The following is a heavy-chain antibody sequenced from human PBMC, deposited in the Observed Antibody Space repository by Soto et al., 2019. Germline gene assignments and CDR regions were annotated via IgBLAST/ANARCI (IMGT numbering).Heavy chain of an antibody. J-gene: IGHJ6*02. CDR3: ARNGTLTGYSYGMDV. CDR2: IIPIFDTA. D-gene: IGHD1-1*01. Sequence: QVQLVQSGAELRKPGSSVKVSCKASGGTFSDSTINCVRQAPGQRLEWMGGIIPIFDTANYAEKFQGRVTITADESTSTSFMEVSSLRSEDTAVYYCARNGTLTGYSYGMDVWGQGTMVTVSS. CDR1: GGTFSDST. V-gene: IGHV1-69*01.